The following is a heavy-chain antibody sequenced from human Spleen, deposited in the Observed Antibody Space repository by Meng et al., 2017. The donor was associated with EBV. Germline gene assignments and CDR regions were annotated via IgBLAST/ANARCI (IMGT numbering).Heavy chain of an antibody. CDR1: GYTFNYYG. Sequence: VRMEPFGSEVKKPGASLKVSCKASGYTFNYYGITWVRQAPGQGLEWMGWISAYNGATNYAQKFQGRVTMTTDTSTSTAYMELRSLRSDDTAVYYCARDQDSSGYLYYFDFWGQGTLVTVSS. V-gene: IGHV1-18*01. D-gene: IGHD3-22*01. CDR3: ARDQDSSGYLYYFDF. CDR2: ISAYNGAT. J-gene: IGHJ4*02.